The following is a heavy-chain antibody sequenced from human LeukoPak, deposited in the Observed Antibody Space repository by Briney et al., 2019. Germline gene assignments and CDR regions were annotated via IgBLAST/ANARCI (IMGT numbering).Heavy chain of an antibody. D-gene: IGHD5-18*01. CDR1: GYIFSDYY. J-gene: IGHJ4*02. V-gene: IGHV1-2*02. CDR2: INPNSGGT. Sequence: ASVKVSCKASGYIFSDYYMHWVRQAPGQGLEWMGWINPNSGGTNYVQKFQGRVTMTRDTSISTVYMELSRLKSDDTAVCYCARDQSGYNLIDFWGQGTLVTVSS. CDR3: ARDQSGYNLIDF.